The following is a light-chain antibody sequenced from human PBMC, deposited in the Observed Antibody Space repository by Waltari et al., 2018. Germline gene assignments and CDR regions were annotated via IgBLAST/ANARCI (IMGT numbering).Light chain of an antibody. CDR3: SSYAGSGTVV. Sequence: QSALTQPPSASGSLGQSVAISCTGTSSDIGRYTLVSWYQQDPGKAPNLIVYDVTKRPSGVPDRFSGSKSGNTASLIVSGLQAGDEADYYCSSYAGSGTVVFGGGTKLTVL. CDR2: DVT. CDR1: SSDIGRYTL. J-gene: IGLJ2*01. V-gene: IGLV2-8*01.